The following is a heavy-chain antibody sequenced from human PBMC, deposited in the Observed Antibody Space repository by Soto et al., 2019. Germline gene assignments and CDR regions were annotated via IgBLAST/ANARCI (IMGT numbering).Heavy chain of an antibody. Sequence: QVQLVQSGAEVKKPGASVKVSCKVSGYTLTELSMHWVRQAPGKGLEWMGGFDPEDGETIYAQKFQGRVTMTEDTSTDTAYMELSSLRSEDTAVYYCATVRIRDTSCSRDCYYGMDVWCQGTTVTVSS. CDR1: GYTLTELS. CDR2: FDPEDGET. V-gene: IGHV1-24*01. D-gene: IGHD2-2*01. CDR3: ATVRIRDTSCSRDCYYGMDV. J-gene: IGHJ6*02.